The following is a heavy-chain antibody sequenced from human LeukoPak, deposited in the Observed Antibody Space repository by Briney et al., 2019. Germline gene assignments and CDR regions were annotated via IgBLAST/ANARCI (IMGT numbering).Heavy chain of an antibody. Sequence: GGSLRLSCAASGFTFRSYAMSWVRQAPGKGLEWVSDISGSGGSTYYADSVKGRFIISRDNSKNTLYLEMNSLRAEDTAVYQCAKRETPVTTNFERWGQGTLVTVSP. CDR1: GFTFRSYA. J-gene: IGHJ1*01. D-gene: IGHD4-17*01. CDR3: AKRETPVTTNFER. V-gene: IGHV3-23*01. CDR2: ISGSGGST.